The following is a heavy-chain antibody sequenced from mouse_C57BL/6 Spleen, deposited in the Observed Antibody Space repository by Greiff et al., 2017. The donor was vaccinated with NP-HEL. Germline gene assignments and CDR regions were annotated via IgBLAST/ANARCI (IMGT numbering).Heavy chain of an antibody. CDR2: IRSKSSNYAT. CDR3: VSGPYFDY. Sequence: GGGLVQPKGSLKLSCAAPGFIFNTYAMHWVRQAPGKGLEWAARIRSKSSNYATYYADSVKDRFTISRDESQSMLYLQMNNLKTEDTAMYYCVSGPYFDYWGQGTTLTVSS. CDR1: GFIFNTYA. J-gene: IGHJ2*01. D-gene: IGHD3-1*01. V-gene: IGHV10-3*01.